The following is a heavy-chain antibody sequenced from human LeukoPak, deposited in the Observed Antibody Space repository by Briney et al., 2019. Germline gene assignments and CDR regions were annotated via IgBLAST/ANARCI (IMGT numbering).Heavy chain of an antibody. J-gene: IGHJ4*02. Sequence: GRSLRLSCAASGFTFSSYGMHWVRQAPGKGLEWVAVIWYDGSNKYYADSVKGRFTISRDNSKNTLYLQMNSLRAEDTAVYYCARAQAYYYDSKGFSIGSEGYFDYWGQGTPVTVSS. CDR2: IWYDGSNK. V-gene: IGHV3-33*01. CDR1: GFTFSSYG. CDR3: ARAQAYYYDSKGFSIGSEGYFDY. D-gene: IGHD3-22*01.